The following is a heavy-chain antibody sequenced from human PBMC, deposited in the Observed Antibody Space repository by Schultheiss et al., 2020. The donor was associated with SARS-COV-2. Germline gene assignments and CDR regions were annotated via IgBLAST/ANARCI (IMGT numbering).Heavy chain of an antibody. CDR1: GYSISSGYY. V-gene: IGHV4-38-2*01. CDR2: IYHSGST. J-gene: IGHJ4*02. Sequence: SETLSLTCAVSGYSISSGYYWGWIRQPPGKGLEWIGSIYHSGSTYYNPSLKSRVTISVDTSKNQFSLKLSSVTAADTAVYFCARATRVESLFSVRGGSFDFWGRGALVTVSS. D-gene: IGHD5-24*01. CDR3: ARATRVESLFSVRGGSFDF.